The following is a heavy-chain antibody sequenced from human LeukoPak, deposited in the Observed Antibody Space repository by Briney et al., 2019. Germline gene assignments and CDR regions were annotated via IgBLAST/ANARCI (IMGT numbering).Heavy chain of an antibody. CDR3: ARHGDYDYYFDY. V-gene: IGHV3-20*04. CDR2: INWSGGTT. D-gene: IGHD5-12*01. J-gene: IGHJ4*02. CDR1: GFTFDSYA. Sequence: GGSLRLSCAASGFTFDSYAVSWVRQAPGKGLEWVSGINWSGGTTTYADSVKGRFTISRDNAKNSLYLQASSLRVEDTALYYCARHGDYDYYFDYWGQGTLVTVSS.